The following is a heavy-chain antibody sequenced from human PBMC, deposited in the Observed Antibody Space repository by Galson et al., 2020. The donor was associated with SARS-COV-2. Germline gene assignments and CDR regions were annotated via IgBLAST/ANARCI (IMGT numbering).Heavy chain of an antibody. J-gene: IGHJ6*02. V-gene: IGHV3-21*01. D-gene: IGHD4-17*01. Sequence: GGSLRLSCAASGFTFNIYSMNWVRQAPGKGLEWVSSISSIDSYIYYADSVKGRFTISRDNDNNSLYLQMNSLRAEDTAVYYCARSDYSDYGWGYGMDVWGQGTTVTVSS. CDR3: ARSDYSDYGWGYGMDV. CDR1: GFTFNIYS. CDR2: ISSIDSYI.